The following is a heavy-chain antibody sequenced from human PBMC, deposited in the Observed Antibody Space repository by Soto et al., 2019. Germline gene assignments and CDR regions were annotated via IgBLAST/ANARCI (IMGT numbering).Heavy chain of an antibody. CDR3: ARAHYDDSSGQFDFDY. CDR1: GGSFSGYY. Sequence: QVQLQQWGAGLLKPSETLSLTCAVYGGSFSGYYWSWIRQPPGKGLEWIGEINHSGSTNYNPSLKSRVTISVDTSKNQFPLKLSSVTAADTAVYYCARAHYDDSSGQFDFDYWGQGTLVTVSA. J-gene: IGHJ4*02. V-gene: IGHV4-34*01. CDR2: INHSGST. D-gene: IGHD3-22*01.